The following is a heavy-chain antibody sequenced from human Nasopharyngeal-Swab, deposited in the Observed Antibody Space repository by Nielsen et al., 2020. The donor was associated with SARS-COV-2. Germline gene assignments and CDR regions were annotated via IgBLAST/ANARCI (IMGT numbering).Heavy chain of an antibody. V-gene: IGHV3-11*01. Sequence: GGSLRLSCAASGFTVSGYYISWIRQAPGQGLEWIAYINPGGDVIAYADSVQGRFSISRDSATNSVYLQMNSLRTDDTAVCFCARKVALDIWGQGTVVTVSS. CDR3: ARKVALDI. CDR2: INPGGDVI. CDR1: GFTVSGYY. J-gene: IGHJ3*02.